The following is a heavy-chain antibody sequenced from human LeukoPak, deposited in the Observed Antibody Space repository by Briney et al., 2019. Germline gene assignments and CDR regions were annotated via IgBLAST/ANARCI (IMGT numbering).Heavy chain of an antibody. CDR1: GFTFSHYG. Sequence: QAGGSLRLSCEASGFTFSHYGMHWVRQAPGKGLEWVAVIWRDATNQYYADSVKGRFTISRDNSKNTLYLQMNSLRAEDTAVYYCASPMVRGVIIPLYYMDVWGKGTTVTVSS. J-gene: IGHJ6*03. CDR2: IWRDATNQ. D-gene: IGHD3-10*01. CDR3: ASPMVRGVIIPLYYMDV. V-gene: IGHV3-33*01.